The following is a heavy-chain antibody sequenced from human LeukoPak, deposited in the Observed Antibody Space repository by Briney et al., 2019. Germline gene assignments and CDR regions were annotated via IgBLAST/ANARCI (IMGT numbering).Heavy chain of an antibody. D-gene: IGHD5-24*01. CDR2: IYSGGST. V-gene: IGHV3-53*01. CDR1: GFTVSSNY. J-gene: IGHJ4*02. Sequence: GGSLRLSCAASGFTVSSNYMSWVRQAPGKGLEWVSVIYSGGSTYYADSVKGRFTISRDNSKNTLYLQMNSLRAEDTAVYYCARVLRWLQFYYFDYWGQGTLVTVSS. CDR3: ARVLRWLQFYYFDY.